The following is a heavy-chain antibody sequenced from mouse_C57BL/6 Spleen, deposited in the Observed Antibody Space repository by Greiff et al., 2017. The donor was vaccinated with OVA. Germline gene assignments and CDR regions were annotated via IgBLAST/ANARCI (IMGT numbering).Heavy chain of an antibody. CDR1: GYTFTDYE. J-gene: IGHJ2*01. V-gene: IGHV1-15*01. Sequence: QVQLQQSGAELVRPGASVTLSCKASGYTFTDYEMHWVKQTPVHGLEWIGAIDPETGGTAYNQKFKGKAILTADKSSSTAYMELRSLTSEDSAVYYCTRGGGGNPFDYWGQGTTLTVSS. D-gene: IGHD1-1*02. CDR3: TRGGGGNPFDY. CDR2: IDPETGGT.